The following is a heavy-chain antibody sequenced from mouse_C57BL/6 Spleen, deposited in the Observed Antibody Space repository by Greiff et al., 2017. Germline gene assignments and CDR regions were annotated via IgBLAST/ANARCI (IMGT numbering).Heavy chain of an antibody. CDR3: ARVHYGSSGYFDV. D-gene: IGHD1-1*01. V-gene: IGHV1-39*01. CDR2: INPNYGTT. Sequence: VHVKQSGPELVKPGASVKISCKASGYSFTDYNMNWVKQSNGKSLEWIGVINPNYGTTSYNQKFKGKATLTVDQSSSTAYMQLNSLTSEDSAVYYCARVHYGSSGYFDVWGTGTTVTVSS. CDR1: GYSFTDYN. J-gene: IGHJ1*03.